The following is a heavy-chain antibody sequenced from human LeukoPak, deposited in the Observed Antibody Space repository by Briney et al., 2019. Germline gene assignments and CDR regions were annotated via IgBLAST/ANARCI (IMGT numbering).Heavy chain of an antibody. CDR1: GGSISRDY. V-gene: IGHV4-59*01. D-gene: IGHD1-26*01. CDR3: ARGALSGCDY. CDR2: IYYSGST. J-gene: IGHJ4*02. Sequence: PSETLSLTCTVSGGSISRDYWSWIRQPPGKGLEWIGYIYYSGSTNYNPSLKSRVTISVDTSKNQFSLKLSSVTAADTAVYHCARGALSGCDYWGQGTLVTVSS.